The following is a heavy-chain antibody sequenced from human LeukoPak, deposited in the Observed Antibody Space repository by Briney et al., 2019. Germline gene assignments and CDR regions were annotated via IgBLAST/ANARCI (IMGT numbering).Heavy chain of an antibody. CDR1: GFTFSSYW. CDR3: ARGITIFGVVINGYYGMDV. D-gene: IGHD3-3*01. V-gene: IGHV3-74*01. Sequence: GGSLRLSCAASGFTFSSYWMHWVRQAPGKGLVWVSRINSDGSSTSYADSVKGRFTISRDNAKNTLYLQMNSLRAEDTAVYYCARGITIFGVVINGYYGMDVWGQGTTVTVSS. CDR2: INSDGSST. J-gene: IGHJ6*02.